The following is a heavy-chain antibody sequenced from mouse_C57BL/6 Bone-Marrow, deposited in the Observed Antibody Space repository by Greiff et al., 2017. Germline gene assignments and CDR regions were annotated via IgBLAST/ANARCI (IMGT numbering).Heavy chain of an antibody. CDR1: GFTFSSYG. Sequence: DVKLVESGGDLVKPGGSLTLSCAASGFTFSSYGMSWVRQTPDKRLEWVATISSGGSYTYYPDSVKGRFTISRDNAKNTLYLQMSSLKSEDTAMYYCARQRAYGREYYFDYWGQGTTLTVSS. CDR2: ISSGGSYT. CDR3: ARQRAYGREYYFDY. J-gene: IGHJ2*01. D-gene: IGHD1-1*01. V-gene: IGHV5-6*02.